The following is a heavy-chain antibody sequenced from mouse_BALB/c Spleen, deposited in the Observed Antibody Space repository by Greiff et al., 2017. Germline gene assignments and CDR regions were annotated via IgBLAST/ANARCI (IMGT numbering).Heavy chain of an antibody. CDR3: ARGVRRRGWYFDV. CDR1: GYTFTTYP. V-gene: IGHV1-47*01. Sequence: QVQLQQSGAELVKPGASVKMSCKAFGYTFTTYPIEWMKQNHGKSLEWIGNFHPYNDDTKYNEKFKGKATLTADTSSSTAYMQLSSLTSEDSAIYYCARGVRRRGWYFDVWGAGTTVTVSS. J-gene: IGHJ1*01. D-gene: IGHD2-14*01. CDR2: FHPYNDDT.